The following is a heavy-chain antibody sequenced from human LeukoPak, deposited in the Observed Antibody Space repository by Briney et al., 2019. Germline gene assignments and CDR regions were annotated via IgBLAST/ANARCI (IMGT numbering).Heavy chain of an antibody. Sequence: SETLSLTCTVSGGSISSYYWSWIRQPPGKGLEWIGYIYYSGSTNYIPSLKSRVTISVDTSRNQFFLKLNSVTAADTAVYYCARGDGYYTDIDYWGQGALVTVSS. CDR3: ARGDGYYTDIDY. J-gene: IGHJ4*02. D-gene: IGHD3-3*01. V-gene: IGHV4-59*01. CDR1: GGSISSYY. CDR2: IYYSGST.